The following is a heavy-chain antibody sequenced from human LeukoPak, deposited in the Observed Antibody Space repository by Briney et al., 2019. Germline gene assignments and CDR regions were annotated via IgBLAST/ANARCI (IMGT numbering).Heavy chain of an antibody. D-gene: IGHD3-9*01. V-gene: IGHV1-2*02. Sequence: ASVKPSCTPSAYTPTAYYIHWGRQAPGQGLEWMGWIKPNSGGANYAQKFQGRVTMTRDASISTAYMGLSRLRSDDAAVYDCARDNHDILTGDWFGPWGQGTLVTVSS. CDR2: IKPNSGGA. CDR1: AYTPTAYY. J-gene: IGHJ5*02. CDR3: ARDNHDILTGDWFGP.